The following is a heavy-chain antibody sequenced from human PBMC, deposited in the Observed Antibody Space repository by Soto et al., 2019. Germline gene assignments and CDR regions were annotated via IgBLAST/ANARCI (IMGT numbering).Heavy chain of an antibody. D-gene: IGHD2-8*01. CDR1: GDSVSTNSAT. V-gene: IGHV6-1*01. Sequence: QVQLQQSGPGLVKPSQTLSLTCAISGDSVSTNSATWDWIRQSPSTGLESLGRTYYRSKWYNDYAVSVKGRITINPDTSNNQLSLQLNSVTPDDTAVYYCARLIGNSWLDSWGQGTLVTVSS. CDR2: TYYRSKWYN. CDR3: ARLIGNSWLDS. J-gene: IGHJ5*01.